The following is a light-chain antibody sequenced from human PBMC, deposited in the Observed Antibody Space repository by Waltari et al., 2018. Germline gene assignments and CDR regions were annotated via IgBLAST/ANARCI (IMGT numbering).Light chain of an antibody. V-gene: IGLV2-23*02. CDR3: CSYAGLGTYV. Sequence: QSALTQPASVSGTPGQSITICCTGTTRDVGNYDPVSWYQHHPGKAPKLLICEVIKRPSGVSSRFSGSKSGSTASLTISGLQPDDEADYYCCSYAGLGTYVFGSGTKVTVL. CDR2: EVI. CDR1: TRDVGNYDP. J-gene: IGLJ1*01.